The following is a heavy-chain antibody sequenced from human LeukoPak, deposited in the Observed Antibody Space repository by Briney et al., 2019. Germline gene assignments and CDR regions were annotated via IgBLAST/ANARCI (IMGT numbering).Heavy chain of an antibody. CDR1: GGSISSSSYY. J-gene: IGHJ5*02. CDR3: ARIQGWFDP. CDR2: IYYSGST. Sequence: PSETLSLTCTVSGGSISSSSYYWGWIRQPPGKGLEWIGSIYYSGSTYYNPSLKSRVTISVDTSKNQFSLKLSSVTAADTAVYYCARIQGWFDPWGRGTLVTVSS. V-gene: IGHV4-39*07.